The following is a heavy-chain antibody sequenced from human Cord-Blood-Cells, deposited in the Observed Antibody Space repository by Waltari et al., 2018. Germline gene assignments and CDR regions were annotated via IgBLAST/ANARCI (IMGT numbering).Heavy chain of an antibody. CDR1: GFTFSSYA. D-gene: IGHD6-13*01. J-gene: IGHJ4*02. CDR2: ISYDGSNK. CDR3: ARGPIAAAGT. V-gene: IGHV3-30-3*01. Sequence: QVQLVESGGGVVQPGRSLRLSCAASGFTFSSYAMHWVRQAPGKGLEWVAVISYDGSNKYYADSVKGRFTISRDNSKNTLYLQMNSPRAEDTAVYYCARGPIAAAGTWGQGTLVTVSS.